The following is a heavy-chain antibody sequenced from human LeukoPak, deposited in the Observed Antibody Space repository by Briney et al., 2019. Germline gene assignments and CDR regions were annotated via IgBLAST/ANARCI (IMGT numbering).Heavy chain of an antibody. V-gene: IGHV1-8*01. Sequence: ASVKVSCKASGHTFTSYDINWVRQATGQGLEWMGWMNPNSGNTGYAQKFQGRVTMTTDTSTSTAYMELRSLRSDDTAVYYCARDIPPSPYYYDSSGSLVFDYWGQGTLVTVSS. CDR2: MNPNSGNT. CDR1: GHTFTSYD. J-gene: IGHJ4*02. CDR3: ARDIPPSPYYYDSSGSLVFDY. D-gene: IGHD3-22*01.